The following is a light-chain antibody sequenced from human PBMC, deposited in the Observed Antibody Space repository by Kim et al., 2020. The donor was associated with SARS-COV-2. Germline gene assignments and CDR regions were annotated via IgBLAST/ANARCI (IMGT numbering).Light chain of an antibody. Sequence: SALTQPTSVSGSPGQSITISCTGTSSDVGGYNYVSWYQHHPGKAPKLIIYDVAKRPSGVSTRFSGSKSGKTASLTISGLQAEDEAEYYCCSYTSSTTDWVFGGGTKVTVL. CDR3: CSYTSSTTDWV. CDR2: DVA. CDR1: SSDVGGYNY. V-gene: IGLV2-14*03. J-gene: IGLJ3*02.